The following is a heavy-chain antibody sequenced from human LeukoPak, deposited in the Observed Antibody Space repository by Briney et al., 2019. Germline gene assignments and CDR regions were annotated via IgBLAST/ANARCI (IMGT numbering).Heavy chain of an antibody. CDR3: ARDAGISSGWPYYFYYGMDV. V-gene: IGHV4-30-4*08. Sequence: SETLSLTCTVSGGSISSSGYYWGWIRQPPGKGLEWIGYIYYSGSTYYNPSLKSRVTISVDTSKNQFSLKLSSVTAADTAVYYCARDAGISSGWPYYFYYGMDVWGQGTTVTVSS. CDR1: GGSISSSGYY. D-gene: IGHD6-19*01. J-gene: IGHJ6*02. CDR2: IYYSGST.